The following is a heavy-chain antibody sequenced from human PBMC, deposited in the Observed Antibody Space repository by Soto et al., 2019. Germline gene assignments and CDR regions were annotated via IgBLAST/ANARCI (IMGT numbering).Heavy chain of an antibody. CDR3: ARLQAAVPHY. V-gene: IGHV4-39*01. J-gene: IGHJ4*02. D-gene: IGHD6-13*01. CDR2: IFYDGYT. Sequence: PSETLSLTCTVSGDSISGSPYFWGWIRQPPGKRLEWIGSIFYDGYTLYTPSLRSRVTISVDTSKNQFSLKLASVAAADAATYFCARLQAAVPHYWGKGSLVTVSS. CDR1: GDSISGSPYF.